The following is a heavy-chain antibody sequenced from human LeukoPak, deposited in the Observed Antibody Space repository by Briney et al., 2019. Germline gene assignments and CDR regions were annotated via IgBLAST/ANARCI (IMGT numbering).Heavy chain of an antibody. V-gene: IGHV4-4*07. CDR1: GGSISSYY. CDR2: IYTSGST. Sequence: PSETLSLTCTVSGGSISSYYWSWIRQPAGKGLEWIGRIYTSGSTNYNPSLKSRVTISVDTSKNQFSLKLSSVTAADTAVYYCARGIAFWSGPPYIDPGYYYMDVWGKGTTVTVSS. CDR3: ARGIAFWSGPPYIDPGYYYMDV. D-gene: IGHD3-3*01. J-gene: IGHJ6*03.